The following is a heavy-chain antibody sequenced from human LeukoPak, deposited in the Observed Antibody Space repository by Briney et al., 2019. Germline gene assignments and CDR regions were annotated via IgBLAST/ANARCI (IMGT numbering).Heavy chain of an antibody. Sequence: SETLSLTCNVSGGSISSYYWSWIRQPPGKGLEWIGYLYYSGSTNYNPSLKSRVTISVDASKNHFSLNLSSVTAADTAVYYCARSGGHDSSGPSFDYWGQGTLVTVSS. CDR3: ARSGGHDSSGPSFDY. CDR1: GGSISSYY. CDR2: LYYSGST. V-gene: IGHV4-59*01. D-gene: IGHD3-22*01. J-gene: IGHJ4*02.